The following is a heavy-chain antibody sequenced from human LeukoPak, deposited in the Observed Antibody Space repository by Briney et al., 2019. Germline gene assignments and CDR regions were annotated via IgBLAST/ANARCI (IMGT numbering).Heavy chain of an antibody. Sequence: PSETLSLTCTVSGGTISSYYWSWIRQPPGKGLEWIGCIYYSGSTNYNPSLKSRITIPVDTSKNQFSLKLRSVTAADTAVYYCASEDSGTYYHWGRGTLVTVSS. CDR3: ASEDSGTYYH. J-gene: IGHJ4*02. CDR1: GGTISSYY. D-gene: IGHD3-10*01. V-gene: IGHV4-59*01. CDR2: IYYSGST.